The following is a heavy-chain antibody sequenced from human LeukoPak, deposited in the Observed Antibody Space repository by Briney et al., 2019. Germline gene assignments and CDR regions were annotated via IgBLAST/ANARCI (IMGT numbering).Heavy chain of an antibody. CDR3: ARSITMVRGVPYNWFDP. J-gene: IGHJ5*02. V-gene: IGHV5-51*01. D-gene: IGHD3-10*01. Sequence: GESLKISCKGSGYSFTSYWICWVRQMPGKGLELMGIIYPGDSDTRYSPSFQGQDTISADKSISTAYLQWSSLKASDTAMYYCARSITMVRGVPYNWFDPWGQGTLVTVSS. CDR1: GYSFTSYW. CDR2: IYPGDSDT.